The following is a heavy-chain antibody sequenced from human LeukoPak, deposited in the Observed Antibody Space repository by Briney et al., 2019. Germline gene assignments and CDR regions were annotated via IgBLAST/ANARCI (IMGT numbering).Heavy chain of an antibody. V-gene: IGHV4-4*07. D-gene: IGHD1-26*01. CDR3: ARDSLVGAPLDS. Sequence: SETLSLTCTVSGVSITNYYWAWIRQPAGKGLEWIGRMYISGSTNYNPSLKSRVSISIDKTKNQFSLKLRSVTAADTAVYYCARDSLVGAPLDSWVQGTLVTVSS. J-gene: IGHJ4*02. CDR1: GVSITNYY. CDR2: MYISGST.